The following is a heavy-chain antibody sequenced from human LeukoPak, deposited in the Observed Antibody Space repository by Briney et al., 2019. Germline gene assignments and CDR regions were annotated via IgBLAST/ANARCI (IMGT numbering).Heavy chain of an antibody. J-gene: IGHJ5*02. V-gene: IGHV4-59*01. Sequence: SETLSLTCTVSGGSFSGYFWTWLRQPPGKGLEWIGYIYYSGSTNYNPSLKSRVTISVDTSKNQFSLKLSSVTAADTAVYYCARDSFNLDYGDAVIAPGWFDPWGQGTLVTVSS. CDR1: GGSFSGYF. CDR3: ARDSFNLDYGDAVIAPGWFDP. CDR2: IYYSGST. D-gene: IGHD4-17*01.